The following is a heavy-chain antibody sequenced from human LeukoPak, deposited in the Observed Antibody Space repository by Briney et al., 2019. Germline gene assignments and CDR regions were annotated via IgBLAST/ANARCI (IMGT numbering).Heavy chain of an antibody. D-gene: IGHD4-17*01. J-gene: IGHJ4*02. CDR1: GYIFTNFY. CDR2: INTSSGNT. Sequence: GASVKVSCKASGYIFTNFYIHCMRQAPGQGLEWMGIINTSSGNTNYAQKFQGRVTMTRDTSTSTVYMELSSLRSEDTAVYYCASGDYGDYVDYWGQGTLVTVSS. V-gene: IGHV1-46*01. CDR3: ASGDYGDYVDY.